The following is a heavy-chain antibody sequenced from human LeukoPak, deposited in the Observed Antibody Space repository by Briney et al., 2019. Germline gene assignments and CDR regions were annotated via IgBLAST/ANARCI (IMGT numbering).Heavy chain of an antibody. CDR1: GGSISSYY. D-gene: IGHD3-3*01. CDR3: ARAPNYDFWSGYGAFDY. V-gene: IGHV4-59*01. CDR2: IYYSGST. Sequence: SETLSLXCTVSGGSISSYYWSWIRLPPGKGLEWIGYIYYSGSTNYNPSLKSRVTISVDTSKNQFSLKLSSVTAADTAVYYCARAPNYDFWSGYGAFDYWGQGTLVTVSS. J-gene: IGHJ4*02.